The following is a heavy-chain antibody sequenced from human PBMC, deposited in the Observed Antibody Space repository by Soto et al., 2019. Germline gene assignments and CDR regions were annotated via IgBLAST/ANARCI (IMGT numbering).Heavy chain of an antibody. J-gene: IGHJ4*02. CDR2: IWYDGSKT. V-gene: IGHV3-33*06. D-gene: IGHD3-3*01. Sequence: QVQLEESGGGVVQPGRSLRLSCEASGFTFNTYSMHWVRQPPGKGLEWLAAIWYDGSKTYYADSVMGRFTISRDNSKNTLFLQMNSLRPEDTAMYYCAKTRTIFGVVSRHYFDYWGQGTLVTVSS. CDR3: AKTRTIFGVVSRHYFDY. CDR1: GFTFNTYS.